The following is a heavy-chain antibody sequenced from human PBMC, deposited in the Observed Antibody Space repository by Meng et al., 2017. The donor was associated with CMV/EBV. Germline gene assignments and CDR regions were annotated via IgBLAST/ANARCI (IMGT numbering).Heavy chain of an antibody. J-gene: IGHJ4*02. CDR3: ARFPYSSSLGIYYVDY. D-gene: IGHD6-6*01. Sequence: ASVKVSCKASGYTFTSYYMHWVRQAPGQGLEWMGIINPSGGSTSYAQKFQGRVTMTRDTSTSTVYMELSSLRSEDTAVYYCARFPYSSSLGIYYVDYWGQGTLVTVSS. CDR1: GYTFTSYY. CDR2: INPSGGST. V-gene: IGHV1-46*01.